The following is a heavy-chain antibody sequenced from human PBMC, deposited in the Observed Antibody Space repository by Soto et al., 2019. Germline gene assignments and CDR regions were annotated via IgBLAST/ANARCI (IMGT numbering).Heavy chain of an antibody. V-gene: IGHV3-11*01. CDR3: ARDHTPQYCSSTSCYGGYYYYYYMDV. CDR2: ISSSGSTI. J-gene: IGHJ6*03. D-gene: IGHD2-2*01. CDR1: GFTFSDYY. Sequence: GGSLRLSCAASGFTFSDYYMSWIRQAPGKGLEWVSYISSSGSTIYYADSVKGRFTISRDNAKNSLYLQMNSLRAEDTAVYYCARDHTPQYCSSTSCYGGYYYYYYMDVWGKGTTVTVSS.